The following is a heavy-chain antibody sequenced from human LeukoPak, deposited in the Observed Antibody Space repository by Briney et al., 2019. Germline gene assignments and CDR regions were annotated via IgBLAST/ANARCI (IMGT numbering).Heavy chain of an antibody. V-gene: IGHV4-59*08. CDR3: ARHGSGWSFDY. J-gene: IGHJ4*02. CDR1: GGSISGYY. D-gene: IGHD6-19*01. CDR2: ISYSGST. Sequence: PSETLSLTCTVSGGSISGYYWSWIWQPPGEGLEWIGYISYSGSTNHNPSLKSRVSISVDTSKNQFSLNLNSVTAADTAVFYCARHGSGWSFDYWGQGTLVTVSS.